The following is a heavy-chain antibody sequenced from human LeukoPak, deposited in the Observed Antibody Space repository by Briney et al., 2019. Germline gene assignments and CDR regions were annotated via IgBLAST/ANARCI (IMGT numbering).Heavy chain of an antibody. D-gene: IGHD3-22*01. V-gene: IGHV3-11*06. J-gene: IGHJ1*01. CDR2: ISSSSSYT. CDR3: ARVYYYDSSGYYQPSGYFQH. CDR1: GFTFSDYY. Sequence: GGSLRLSCAASGFTFSDYYMSWIRQAPGKGLEWVSYISSSSSYTNYADSVKGRFTISRDNAKNSLYLQMNSLRAEETAVYYCARVYYYDSSGYYQPSGYFQHWGQGTLVTVSS.